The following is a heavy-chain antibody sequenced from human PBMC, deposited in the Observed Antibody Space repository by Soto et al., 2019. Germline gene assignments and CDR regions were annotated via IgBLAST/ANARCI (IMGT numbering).Heavy chain of an antibody. CDR2: IFSNDEK. Sequence: SGPTLVNPTETLTLTCTVSGFSLSNARMGVSWIRQPPGKALEWLAHIFSNDEKSYSTSLKSRLTISKDTSKSQVVLTMTNMDPVDTATYYCARISKYSSSWYTDYWGQGTLVTVSS. D-gene: IGHD6-13*01. CDR3: ARISKYSSSWYTDY. V-gene: IGHV2-26*01. CDR1: GFSLSNARMG. J-gene: IGHJ4*02.